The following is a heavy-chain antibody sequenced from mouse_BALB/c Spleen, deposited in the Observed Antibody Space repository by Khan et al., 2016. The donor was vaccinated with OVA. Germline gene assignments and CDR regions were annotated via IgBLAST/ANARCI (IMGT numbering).Heavy chain of an antibody. V-gene: IGHV3-2*02. CDR1: GYSITSDYA. Sequence: VQLKESGPGLVKPSQSLSLTCTVTGYSITSDYAWNWIRQFPENKLEWMGYISSSGSTNYNPALKSRISITRDTSKNQFFLQLNSVTTEDTATCYCARDGSRYNYAMDYWGQGTSVTVSS. J-gene: IGHJ4*01. CDR3: ARDGSRYNYAMDY. CDR2: ISSSGST. D-gene: IGHD2-3*01.